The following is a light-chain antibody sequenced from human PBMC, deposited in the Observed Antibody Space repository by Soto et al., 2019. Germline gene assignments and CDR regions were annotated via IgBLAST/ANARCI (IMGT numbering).Light chain of an antibody. CDR3: QQYNNWPPWT. CDR2: GAS. V-gene: IGKV3-15*01. J-gene: IGKJ1*01. Sequence: EIVMTQSPATLSVSPGERATLSCRASQSVSSNLAWYQKKPGQAPRLLIYGASTRATGIPARFSGSGSGTEFTLTISSLQSEDFAVYYCQQYNNWPPWTFGQVTKVEIK. CDR1: QSVSSN.